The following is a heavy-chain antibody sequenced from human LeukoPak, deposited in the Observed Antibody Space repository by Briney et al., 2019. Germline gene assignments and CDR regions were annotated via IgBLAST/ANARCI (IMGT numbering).Heavy chain of an antibody. J-gene: IGHJ4*02. CDR2: IHYSGST. D-gene: IGHD1-26*01. CDR3: ARHKTGGTYPLDY. V-gene: IGHV4-59*08. CDR1: GGSMNIYF. Sequence: SETLSLTCTVSGGSMNIYFWSWVGQPPGKGLEWIGHIHYSGSTTYNPSLKSRVTISVDVSKNQFSLKLSSVTAADTAVYYCARHKTGGTYPLDYWGQGTLVTVSS.